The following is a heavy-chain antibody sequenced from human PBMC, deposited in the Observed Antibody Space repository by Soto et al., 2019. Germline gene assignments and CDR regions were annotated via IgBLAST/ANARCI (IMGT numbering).Heavy chain of an antibody. V-gene: IGHV3-30*18. CDR2: TSYDGNKK. J-gene: IGHJ4*02. CDR3: AKDSYRGDIVLTPAPYGNDY. CDR1: EFTFKSYG. D-gene: IGHD2-2*01. Sequence: QVQLVESGGGVVQAGRSLRLSCVASEFTFKSYGVHWVRQAPGKGLAWVAVTSYDGNKKHYADSVRGRFTISRNNSKNTLYLQMNSLRTEDTAVYYCAKDSYRGDIVLTPAPYGNDYWGQGTLVTVSS.